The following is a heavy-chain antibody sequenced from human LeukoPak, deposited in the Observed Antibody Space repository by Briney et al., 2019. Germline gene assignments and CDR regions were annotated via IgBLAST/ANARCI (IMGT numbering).Heavy chain of an antibody. D-gene: IGHD3-16*01. Sequence: GASVKVSCKASGYTFTSYYMHWVRQAPGQGLEWMGWINPNSGGTNYAQKFQGRVTMTRDTSISTAYMELSRLRSDDTAVYYCARDPGDSDAFDIWGQGTMVTVSS. V-gene: IGHV1-2*02. CDR3: ARDPGDSDAFDI. CDR2: INPNSGGT. J-gene: IGHJ3*02. CDR1: GYTFTSYY.